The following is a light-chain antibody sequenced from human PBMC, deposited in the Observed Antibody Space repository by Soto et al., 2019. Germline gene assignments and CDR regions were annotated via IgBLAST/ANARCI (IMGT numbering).Light chain of an antibody. J-gene: IGLJ3*02. CDR3: CSYAGNSLWV. V-gene: IGLV2-11*01. CDR2: DVS. Sequence: QSALTQPRSVSGSPGQSVTISCTGTSSDVGGYNYVSWYQQHPGKAPKLMIYDVSKWPSGVPDRFSGSKSGNTASLTISGLQAEDEADYYCCSYAGNSLWVFGGGTKVTV. CDR1: SSDVGGYNY.